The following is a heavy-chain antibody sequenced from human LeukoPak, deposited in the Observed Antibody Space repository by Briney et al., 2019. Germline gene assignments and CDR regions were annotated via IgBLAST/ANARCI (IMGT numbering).Heavy chain of an antibody. CDR1: GGTFSSYA. J-gene: IGHJ3*02. V-gene: IGHV1-69*05. D-gene: IGHD1-20*01. CDR3: ARGIITGTRNGAFDI. Sequence: SVKVSCKASGGTFSSYAISWVRQAPGQGLEWMGGVIPIFGTANYAQKFQGRVTITTDESTSTAYMELSSLRSEDTAVYYCARGIITGTRNGAFDIWGQGTMVTVSS. CDR2: VIPIFGTA.